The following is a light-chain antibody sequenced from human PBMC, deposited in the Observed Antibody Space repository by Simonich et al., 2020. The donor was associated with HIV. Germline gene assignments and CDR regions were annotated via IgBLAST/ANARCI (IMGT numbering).Light chain of an antibody. CDR1: QTDLFRSNNKNY. J-gene: IGKJ1*01. Sequence: DIVMTQSPDSLAVSLGERAAINCKSSQTDLFRSNNKNYLAWYQQKPGQPPKLLIYWASTRESGVPDRFSGSGSGTDFTLTISSLQAEDVAVYYCQQYYTTPWTFGQGTKVEFK. CDR2: WAS. V-gene: IGKV4-1*01. CDR3: QQYYTTPWT.